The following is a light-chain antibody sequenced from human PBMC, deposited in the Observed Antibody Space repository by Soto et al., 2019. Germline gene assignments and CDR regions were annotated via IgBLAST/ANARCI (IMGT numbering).Light chain of an antibody. CDR1: QSVLYSSNNKNY. J-gene: IGKJ4*01. CDR3: QQYYTTSSRT. V-gene: IGKV4-1*01. Sequence: DIAMTQSPDSLAVSLGERATINCKSSQSVLYSSNNKNYLAWYQQKPGQPPKLLIYWASTRESGVPDRCSGSGSGTDFTLTISSLQAEDVAVYYCQQYYTTSSRTFGGGPNGDIK. CDR2: WAS.